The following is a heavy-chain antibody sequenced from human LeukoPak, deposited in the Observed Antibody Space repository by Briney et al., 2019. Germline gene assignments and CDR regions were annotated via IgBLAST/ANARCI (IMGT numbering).Heavy chain of an antibody. CDR3: AGHHPRNTVDF. CDR2: ISDIGSI. D-gene: IGHD2/OR15-2a*01. V-gene: IGHV4-59*08. J-gene: IGHJ4*02. Sequence: SETLSLTCTVSGGSISSYYWSWIRQPPGKGLEWIAYISDIGSINYNPSLKSRVTISLDTSKNQFSLKLSSVTAADTAVYYCAGHHPRNTVDFWGQGTLVTVST. CDR1: GGSISSYY.